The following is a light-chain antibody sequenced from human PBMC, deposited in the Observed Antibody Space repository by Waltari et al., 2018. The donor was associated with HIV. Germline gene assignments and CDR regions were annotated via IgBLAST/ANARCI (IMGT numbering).Light chain of an antibody. J-gene: IGKJ2*01. Sequence: IQMTQSPSSLYAAVGDSVNITCRASQNIYSFLNWYQDKTGKVPKVVIYAASSLEKVVTSRFRGTGVRTDVTLTSYNVQPEDFATFGCQQGHTTLGTFGEGTNVEMK. CDR3: QQGHTTLGT. CDR2: AAS. V-gene: IGKV1-39*01. CDR1: QNIYSF.